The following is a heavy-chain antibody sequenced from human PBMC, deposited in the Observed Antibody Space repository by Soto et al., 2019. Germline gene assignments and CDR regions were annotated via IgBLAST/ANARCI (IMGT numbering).Heavy chain of an antibody. Sequence: SETLSLTCGVYGLSFSGYQWNWIRQSPGQGLDWIGEINHSGTTKYNPSLESRINLSVDTSKKLFSLKMFSVTAADTAIYYCARGWRFDPWGQG. D-gene: IGHD1-1*01. V-gene: IGHV4-34*01. CDR2: INHSGTT. CDR3: ARGWRFDP. J-gene: IGHJ5*02. CDR1: GLSFSGYQ.